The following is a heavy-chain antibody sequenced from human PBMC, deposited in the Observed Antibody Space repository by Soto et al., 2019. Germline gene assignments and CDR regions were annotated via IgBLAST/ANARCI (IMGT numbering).Heavy chain of an antibody. CDR3: ARGLNGYSHYFDY. CDR2: VNAGNGNT. V-gene: IGHV1-3*01. Sequence: QVQLVQSGAEVKKPGASVKVSCKASGYTFTSYAMHWVRQAPGQRLEWMGWVNAGNGNTKYSQKFQGRVTITRDTSASTAYMELSSLRSEDTAVYYCARGLNGYSHYFDYWGQGTLVTVSS. CDR1: GYTFTSYA. D-gene: IGHD5-18*01. J-gene: IGHJ4*02.